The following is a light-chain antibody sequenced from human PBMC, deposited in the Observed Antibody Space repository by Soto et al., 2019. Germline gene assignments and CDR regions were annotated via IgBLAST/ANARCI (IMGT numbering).Light chain of an antibody. CDR2: DVD. CDR1: SSDIGNYNY. J-gene: IGLJ2*01. Sequence: QSALTQPASVSGSPGQSITISCTGTSSDIGNYNYASWYLQYPGKVPRLMIYDVDNRPSGVSNRFSGSKSGTTASLTISGLQPEDEADYYCSSYTSSSTVVFGGGTKVTVL. CDR3: SSYTSSSTVV. V-gene: IGLV2-14*01.